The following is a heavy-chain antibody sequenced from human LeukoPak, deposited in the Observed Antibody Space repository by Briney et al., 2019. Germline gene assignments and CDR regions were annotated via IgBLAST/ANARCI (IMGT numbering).Heavy chain of an antibody. Sequence: GGSLRLSCAASGFTFSSYRMHWVRQAPGKGLVRVSRINSDGSSTNYADSVKGRFTISRDNAKNTLFLQMDSLRPEDTAVYYCVRSLRSADFWGQGTLVTVSS. CDR3: VRSLRSADF. J-gene: IGHJ4*02. CDR1: GFTFSSYR. V-gene: IGHV3-74*01. CDR2: INSDGSST.